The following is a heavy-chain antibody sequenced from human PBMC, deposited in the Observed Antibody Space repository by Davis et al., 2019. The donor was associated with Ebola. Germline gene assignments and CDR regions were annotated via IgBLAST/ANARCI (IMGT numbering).Heavy chain of an antibody. CDR2: ISAYNGNT. Sequence: VSVKVSCKASGYTFTSYGISWVRQAPGQGLEWMGWISAYNGNTNYAQKLQGRVTMTTDTSTSTAYMELRSLRSDDTAVYYCARDLGITMVQGVIITRDYWGQGTLVTVSS. CDR3: ARDLGITMVQGVIITRDY. CDR1: GYTFTSYG. V-gene: IGHV1-18*01. J-gene: IGHJ4*02. D-gene: IGHD3-10*01.